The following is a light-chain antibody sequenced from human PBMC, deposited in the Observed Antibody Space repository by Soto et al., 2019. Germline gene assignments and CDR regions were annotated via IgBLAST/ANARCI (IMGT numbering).Light chain of an antibody. CDR2: GAS. V-gene: IGKV3-15*01. CDR3: HQYNSWPPGT. Sequence: EIVMTQSPGTLSLSPGERATLSCSASQSFSSSYLAWYQQKPGQAPRLLIYGASSRAAGIPARFSGSGSGTEFTLTISSLQSEDFALYYCHQYNSWPPGTFGQGTKVDIK. J-gene: IGKJ2*01. CDR1: QSFSSSY.